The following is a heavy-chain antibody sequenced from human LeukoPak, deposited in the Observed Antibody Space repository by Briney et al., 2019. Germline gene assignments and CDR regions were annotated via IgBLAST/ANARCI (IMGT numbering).Heavy chain of an antibody. J-gene: IGHJ3*02. CDR1: GGSISSGSYY. CDR3: AREGRIYSGYGRAFDI. V-gene: IGHV4-61*02. D-gene: IGHD5-12*01. Sequence: PSETLSRPCTVSGGSISSGSYYWSWIRQPAGKGPEWIGRIYTSGSTNYNPSLKSRVTMSVDTSKNQFSLKLSSVTAADTAVYYCAREGRIYSGYGRAFDIWGQGTMVTVSS. CDR2: IYTSGST.